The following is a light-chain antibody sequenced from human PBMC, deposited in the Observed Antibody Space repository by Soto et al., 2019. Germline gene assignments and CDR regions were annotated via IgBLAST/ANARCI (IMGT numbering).Light chain of an antibody. J-gene: IGKJ1*01. CDR3: QQYYSTSLA. V-gene: IGKV4-1*01. CDR2: WAS. Sequence: DIMMTQSPDSLAVSLGERATINCKSSQSVLYSSNNKNYLAWYQQKPRQPPKLLIYWASTRESGVPDRFSGSGSGTDFTLTISSLQAEDVAVYYCQQYYSTSLAFGQGTKVEIK. CDR1: QSVLYSSNNKNY.